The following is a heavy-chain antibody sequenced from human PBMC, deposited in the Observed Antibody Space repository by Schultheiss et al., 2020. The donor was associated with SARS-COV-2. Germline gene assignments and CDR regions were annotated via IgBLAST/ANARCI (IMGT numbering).Heavy chain of an antibody. V-gene: IGHV4-38-2*02. J-gene: IGHJ4*02. CDR2: INHSGST. CDR1: GYSISSGYY. D-gene: IGHD3-22*01. Sequence: SETLSLTCAVSGYSISSGYYWGWIRQPPGKGLEWIGEINHSGSTNYNPSLKSRVTISVDTSKNQFSLKLSSVTAADTAVYYCARDHDYYDSSGYYCFFDYWGQGTLVTVSS. CDR3: ARDHDYYDSSGYYCFFDY.